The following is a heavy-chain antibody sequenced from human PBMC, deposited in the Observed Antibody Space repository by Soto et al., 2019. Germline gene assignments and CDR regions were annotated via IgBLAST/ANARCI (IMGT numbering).Heavy chain of an antibody. D-gene: IGHD3-22*01. J-gene: IGHJ5*01. CDR2: FYHSGST. V-gene: IGHV4-30-4*01. CDR3: ARIYCIRDSSGYHHPFDS. Sequence: TLALAFTFSNGSVDSRDDYWSWIRQSPERGLEWIGHFYHSGSTYYNPSLRSRASISNDLSKNQFFLELSSVTGADTAVYFCARIYCIRDSSGYHHPFDSWGLGTLVTFSS. CDR1: NGSVDSRDDY.